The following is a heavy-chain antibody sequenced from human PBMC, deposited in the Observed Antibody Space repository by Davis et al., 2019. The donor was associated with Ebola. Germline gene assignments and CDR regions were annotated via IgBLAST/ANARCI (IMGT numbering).Heavy chain of an antibody. V-gene: IGHV1-18*01. D-gene: IGHD6-25*01. Sequence: ASVKVSCKASGYTFTSYGISWVRQAPGQGLEWMGWISAYNGNTNYAQKLQGRVTMTRDTSTSTVYMELSSLRSEDTAVYYCAREGRAASGMDVWGQGTTVTVSS. CDR2: ISAYNGNT. CDR3: AREGRAASGMDV. CDR1: GYTFTSYG. J-gene: IGHJ6*02.